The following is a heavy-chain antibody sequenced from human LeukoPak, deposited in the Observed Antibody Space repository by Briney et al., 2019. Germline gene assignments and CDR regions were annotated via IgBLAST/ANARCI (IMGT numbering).Heavy chain of an antibody. CDR2: IYYSGST. D-gene: IGHD3-22*01. Sequence: SQTLSLTCTVSGGSISSGGYYWSWIRQHPGKGLGWIGYIYYSGSTYYNPSLQSRVTISVETSKNQFSLKLSSVTAADTAVYYCARDGARGRYYYDSSGYDWFDPWGQGTLVTVSS. CDR1: GGSISSGGYY. J-gene: IGHJ5*02. V-gene: IGHV4-31*03. CDR3: ARDGARGRYYYDSSGYDWFDP.